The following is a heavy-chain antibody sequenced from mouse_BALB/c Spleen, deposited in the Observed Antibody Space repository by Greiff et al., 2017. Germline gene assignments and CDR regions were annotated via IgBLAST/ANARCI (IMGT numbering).Heavy chain of an antibody. CDR3: ARDRAIGDAMDY. CDR2: IRNKANGYTT. CDR1: GFTFTDYY. Sequence: DVKLVESGGGLVQPGGSLRLSCATSGFTFTDYYMSWVRQPPGKALEWLGFIRNKANGYTTEYSASVKGRFTISRDNSQSILYLQMNTLRAEDSATYYCARDRAIGDAMDYWGQGTSVTVSS. V-gene: IGHV7-3*02. D-gene: IGHD2-14*01. J-gene: IGHJ4*01.